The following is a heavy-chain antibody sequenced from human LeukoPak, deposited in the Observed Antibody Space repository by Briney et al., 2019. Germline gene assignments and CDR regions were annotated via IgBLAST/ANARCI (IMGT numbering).Heavy chain of an antibody. CDR2: IRYDGSNK. V-gene: IGHV3-30*02. D-gene: IGHD6-19*01. Sequence: GGSLRLSCAASGFTFSSYGMHWVRQAPGKGLEWVAFIRYDGSNKYYADSVKGRFTISRDNSKNTLYLQMNSLRAEDTAVYYRAKDRRSSGWYDPYYFDYWGQGTLVTVSS. J-gene: IGHJ4*02. CDR1: GFTFSSYG. CDR3: AKDRRSSGWYDPYYFDY.